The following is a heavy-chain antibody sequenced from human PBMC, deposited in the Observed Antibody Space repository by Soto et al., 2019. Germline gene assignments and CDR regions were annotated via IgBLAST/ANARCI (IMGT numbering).Heavy chain of an antibody. V-gene: IGHV4-39*02. CDR3: ARATPGYPGRAFHI. CDR2: VHYTAST. Sequence: SETLSLTCPVSEGSINWSPDYWGWLRQPPGKEPQWIASVHYTASTYYNPSLKSRVTISVDTSKNQFSLNLRSVTAADTAIYYCARATPGYPGRAFHIWGQGKMVTVSS. D-gene: IGHD2-15*01. CDR1: EGSINWSPDY. J-gene: IGHJ3*02.